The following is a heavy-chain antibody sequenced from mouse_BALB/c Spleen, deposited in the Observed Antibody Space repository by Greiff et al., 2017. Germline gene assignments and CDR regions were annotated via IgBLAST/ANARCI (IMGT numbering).Heavy chain of an antibody. CDR3: ARSDYYDYDGYYAMDY. Sequence: QVQLQQSGAELVRPGSSVKISCKASGYAFSSYWMNWVKQRPGQGLEWIGQIYPGDGDTNYNGKFKGKATLTADKSSSTAYMQLSSLTSEDSAVYFCARSDYYDYDGYYAMDYWGQGTSVTVSS. V-gene: IGHV1-80*01. J-gene: IGHJ4*01. CDR1: GYAFSSYW. D-gene: IGHD2-4*01. CDR2: IYPGDGDT.